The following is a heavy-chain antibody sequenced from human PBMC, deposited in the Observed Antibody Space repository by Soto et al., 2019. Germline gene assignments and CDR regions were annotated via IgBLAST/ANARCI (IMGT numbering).Heavy chain of an antibody. CDR3: ARDIAGTTMNYFDY. Sequence: SETLSLTCAVSGGSISSSNWWSWVRQPPGKGLEWIGEIYHSGSTNYNPSLKSRVTISVDKSKNQFSLKLNSVTPEDTAVYYCARDIAGTTMNYFDYWGQGTLVTVSS. CDR1: GGSISSSNW. CDR2: IYHSGST. J-gene: IGHJ4*02. D-gene: IGHD1-20*01. V-gene: IGHV4-4*02.